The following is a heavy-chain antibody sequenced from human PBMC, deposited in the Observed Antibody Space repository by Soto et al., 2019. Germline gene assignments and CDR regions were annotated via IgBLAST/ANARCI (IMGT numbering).Heavy chain of an antibody. D-gene: IGHD5-12*01. CDR3: ARELSGLLSGYDLELPTNGMDV. CDR2: ISAYNGNT. V-gene: IGHV1-18*01. Sequence: GASVKVSCKASGYTFTSYGISWVRQAPGQGLEWMGWISAYNGNTNYAQKLQGRVTMTRDISISTAYMELSRLRSDDTAVYNCARELSGLLSGYDLELPTNGMDVWGQGTTVTVSS. J-gene: IGHJ6*02. CDR1: GYTFTSYG.